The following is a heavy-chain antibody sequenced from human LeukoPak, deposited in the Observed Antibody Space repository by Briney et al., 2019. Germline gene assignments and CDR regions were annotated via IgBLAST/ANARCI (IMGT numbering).Heavy chain of an antibody. Sequence: SETLSLTCTVSGGSISSYYWSWIRQPPGKGLEWIGYIYYSGSTNYNPSLKSRVTISVDTSKNQFSLKLSFVTAADTAVYYCVRRITIYANGLAYYFDYWGQGTLVTVSS. CDR1: GGSISSYY. CDR2: IYYSGST. J-gene: IGHJ4*02. V-gene: IGHV4-59*01. CDR3: VRRITIYANGLAYYFDY. D-gene: IGHD3-9*01.